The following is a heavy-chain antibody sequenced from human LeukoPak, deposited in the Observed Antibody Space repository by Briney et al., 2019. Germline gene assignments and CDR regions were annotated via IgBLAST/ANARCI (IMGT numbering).Heavy chain of an antibody. V-gene: IGHV1-18*01. CDR3: ARGSDFWSGYYTPYYFDY. Sequence: ASVKVSCKASGYTFTSYGISWVRQAPGQGLEWMGWISAYNGNTNYAQKLQGRVTMTTDTSTSTAYMELRSLRSDDTAVYYCARGSDFWSGYYTPYYFDYWSQGTLVTVSS. CDR1: GYTFTSYG. D-gene: IGHD3-3*01. CDR2: ISAYNGNT. J-gene: IGHJ4*02.